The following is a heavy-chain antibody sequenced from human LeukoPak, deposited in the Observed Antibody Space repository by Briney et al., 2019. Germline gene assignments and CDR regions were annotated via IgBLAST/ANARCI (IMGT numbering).Heavy chain of an antibody. CDR1: GFTFSSYS. CDR2: ISSSSSTI. D-gene: IGHD3-22*01. CDR3: ARSCYDSPSY. Sequence: TGGSLRLSCAASGFTFSSYSMNWVRQAPGKGLEWISYISSSSSTIYYADSVRGRFTISRDNAKNSLYLQMSGLRAEDTAVYYCARSCYDSPSYWGQGTLVTVSS. J-gene: IGHJ4*02. V-gene: IGHV3-48*01.